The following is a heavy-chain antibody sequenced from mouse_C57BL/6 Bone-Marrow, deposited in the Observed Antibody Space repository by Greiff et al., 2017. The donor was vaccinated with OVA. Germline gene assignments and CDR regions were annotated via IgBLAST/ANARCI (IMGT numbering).Heavy chain of an antibody. D-gene: IGHD2-10*01. CDR2: IYPGNSDT. CDR1: GYTFTSYW. CDR3: NLLGDY. Sequence: EVQLQQSGTVLARPGASVKMSCKTSGYTFTSYWMHWVKQRPGQGLEWIGAIYPGNSDTSYNQKFKGKAKLTAVTSASTAYMELSSLTNADSAVYYCNLLGDYWGQGTTLTVSS. V-gene: IGHV1-5*01. J-gene: IGHJ2*01.